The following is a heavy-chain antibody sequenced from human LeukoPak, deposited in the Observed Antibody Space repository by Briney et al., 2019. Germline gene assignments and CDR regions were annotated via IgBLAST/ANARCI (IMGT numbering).Heavy chain of an antibody. J-gene: IGHJ4*02. CDR2: ISGSGGST. Sequence: GGSLRLSCAASGFTFSSYAMSWVRQAPGKGLEWVSAISGSGGSTYYADSVKGRFTISRDNSKNTLYMQMNSLRAEDTAVYYCAKDVLLWFGEGNYFDYWGQGTLVTVSS. CDR1: GFTFSSYA. V-gene: IGHV3-23*01. CDR3: AKDVLLWFGEGNYFDY. D-gene: IGHD3-10*01.